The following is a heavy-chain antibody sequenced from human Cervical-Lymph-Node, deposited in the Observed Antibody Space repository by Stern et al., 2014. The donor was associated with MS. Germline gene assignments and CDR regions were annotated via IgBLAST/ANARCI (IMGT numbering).Heavy chain of an antibody. CDR2: INRDGSDT. CDR3: ARGVGDY. CDR1: GFNFSSYW. D-gene: IGHD3-16*01. Sequence: EEQLVESGGGPVQPGGSLRLSSAASGFNFSSYWMHWVRQFPEKGLFWVSQINRDGSDTSYADSVKGRFSISRDNIRNMLYLRMTSLRAEDTAVYYCARGVGDYWGQGARVTVSS. V-gene: IGHV3-74*02. J-gene: IGHJ4*02.